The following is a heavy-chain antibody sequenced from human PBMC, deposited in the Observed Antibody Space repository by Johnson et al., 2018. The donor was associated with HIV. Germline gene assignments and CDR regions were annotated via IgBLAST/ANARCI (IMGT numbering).Heavy chain of an antibody. CDR3: AREEGLGGRELCDAFDI. V-gene: IGHV3-7*01. D-gene: IGHD3-16*01. J-gene: IGHJ3*02. CDR2: IKQDGSEK. CDR1: GFTFSSYW. Sequence: VKLVESGGGLVQPGGSLRLSCAASGFTFSSYWMSWVRQAPGKGLEWVANIKQDGSEKYYVDSVKGRFTISRDNAKNSLYLQMNSLRAEDTAVYYCAREEGLGGRELCDAFDIWGQGTMVTVSS.